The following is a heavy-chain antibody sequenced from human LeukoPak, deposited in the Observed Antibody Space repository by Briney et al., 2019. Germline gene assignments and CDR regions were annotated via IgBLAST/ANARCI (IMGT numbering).Heavy chain of an antibody. J-gene: IGHJ4*02. V-gene: IGHV3-30-3*01. CDR2: ISYDGSNR. CDR1: GFTFSSYA. Sequence: GGSLRLSCAASGFTFSSYAMSWVRQAPGKGLEWVAVISYDGSNRYYADSVKGRFTISRDNSKNTLYLQMNSLRTEDTAVYYCARDWRHYYGSESYCDYWGQGTLVTVSS. D-gene: IGHD3-10*01. CDR3: ARDWRHYYGSESYCDY.